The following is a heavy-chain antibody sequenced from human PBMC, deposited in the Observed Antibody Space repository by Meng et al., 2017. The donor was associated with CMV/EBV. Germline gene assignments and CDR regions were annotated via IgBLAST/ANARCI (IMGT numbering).Heavy chain of an antibody. CDR2: ISSSGSTI. CDR1: GFTFSSYD. D-gene: IGHD2-2*01. CDR3: AGADHIVVVPAASGAFDI. V-gene: IGHV3-48*03. Sequence: GGSLRLSCAASGFTFSSYDMNWVRQAPGKGLEWVSYISSSGSTIYYADSVKGRFTISRDNAKNSLYLQMNSLRAEDTAVYYCAGADHIVVVPAASGAFDIWGQGTMVTVSS. J-gene: IGHJ3*02.